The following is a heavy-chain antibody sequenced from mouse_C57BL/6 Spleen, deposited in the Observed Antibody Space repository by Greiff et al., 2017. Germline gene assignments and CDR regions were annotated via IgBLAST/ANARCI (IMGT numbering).Heavy chain of an antibody. D-gene: IGHD1-1*01. CDR3: ARSATEVADWYFEV. V-gene: IGHV1-54*01. CDR1: GYAFPNYL. Sequence: QVQLQQSGAELVRPGTSVKVSCKASGYAFPNYLLEWVKQRPGQGLAWIGVINPGSGGTNYNEKFKGKATLTADKSSSTAYMQLSSLTSEDSAVYFCARSATEVADWYFEVWGTGTTVTVSS. CDR2: INPGSGGT. J-gene: IGHJ1*03.